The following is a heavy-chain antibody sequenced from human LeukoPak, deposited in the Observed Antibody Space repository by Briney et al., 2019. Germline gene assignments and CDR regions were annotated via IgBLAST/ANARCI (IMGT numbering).Heavy chain of an antibody. J-gene: IGHJ4*02. CDR2: IYSGGST. Sequence: ETLSLTCTVSGGSISGYYWSWVRQASGKGLEWVSVIYSGGSTYYADSVKGRFTISRDNSKNTLYLQMNSLRAEDTAVYYCAREGGERYDSSGYYQDYWGQGTLVTVSS. CDR1: GGSISGYY. D-gene: IGHD3-22*01. CDR3: AREGGERYDSSGYYQDY. V-gene: IGHV3-53*01.